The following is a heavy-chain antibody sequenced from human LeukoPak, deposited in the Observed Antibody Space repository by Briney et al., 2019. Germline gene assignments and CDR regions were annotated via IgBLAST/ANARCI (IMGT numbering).Heavy chain of an antibody. J-gene: IGHJ3*02. CDR2: IIPIFGTA. Sequence: ASVKVSCKASGYTFTGYYMHWVRQAPGQGLEWMGGIIPIFGTANYAQKFQDRVTITADESTSTAYMELSSLRSEDTAVYYCASLLRPGITYDAFDIWGQGTMVTVSS. D-gene: IGHD3-3*01. CDR3: ASLLRPGITYDAFDI. V-gene: IGHV1-69*13. CDR1: GYTFTGYY.